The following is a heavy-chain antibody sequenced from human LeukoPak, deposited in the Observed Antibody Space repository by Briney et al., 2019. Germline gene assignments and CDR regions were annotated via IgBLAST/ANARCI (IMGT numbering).Heavy chain of an antibody. CDR2: ISYDGSNT. J-gene: IGHJ4*02. CDR1: GFTFSNSG. CDR3: VKGYGSGSYSTDY. D-gene: IGHD3-10*01. V-gene: IGHV3-30*18. Sequence: AGGSLRLSCAASGFTFSNSGMHWVRQAPGKGLDWVAFISYDGSNTYYADSVKGRFTISRDNSKNTLYLQMNSLRTEDTAVYYCVKGYGSGSYSTDYWGQGTLITVSS.